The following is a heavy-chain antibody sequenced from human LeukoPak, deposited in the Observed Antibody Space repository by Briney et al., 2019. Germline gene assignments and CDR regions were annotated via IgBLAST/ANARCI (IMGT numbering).Heavy chain of an antibody. J-gene: IGHJ4*02. Sequence: GESLKISCKGFGYSFTSYWIGWVRQMPGKGLEWMGIIYPGDSDTRYSPSFQGQVTISADKSISTAYLQWSSLKASDTAMYYCARPGQGYSSGWYFDYWGQGTLVTVSS. CDR2: IYPGDSDT. V-gene: IGHV5-51*01. CDR3: ARPGQGYSSGWYFDY. D-gene: IGHD6-19*01. CDR1: GYSFTSYW.